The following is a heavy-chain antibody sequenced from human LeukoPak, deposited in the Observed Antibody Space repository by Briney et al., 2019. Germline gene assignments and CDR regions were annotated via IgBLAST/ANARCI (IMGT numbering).Heavy chain of an antibody. CDR2: IYYSGST. CDR3: ARQPYSSSDGSRY. V-gene: IGHV4-39*01. CDR1: GGSISSSSYY. D-gene: IGHD6-13*01. J-gene: IGHJ4*02. Sequence: KPSETLSLTCTVSGGSISSSSYYWGWIRQPPGKGLEWIGSIYYSGSTYYNPSLKSRVTISVDTSKNQFSLKLSSVTAADTAVYYCARQPYSSSDGSRYWGQGTLVTVSS.